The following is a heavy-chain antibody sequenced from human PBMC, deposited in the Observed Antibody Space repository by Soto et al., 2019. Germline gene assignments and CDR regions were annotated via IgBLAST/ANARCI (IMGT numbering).Heavy chain of an antibody. CDR1: GYSFTSYW. J-gene: IGHJ5*02. CDR3: ARLGSTDSSGYDPLGWFDP. D-gene: IGHD3-22*01. Sequence: EVQLVQSGAEVKKPGESLRISCKGSGYSFTSYWISWVRQMPGKGLEWMGRIDPSDSYTNYSPSFQGHVTISADKSISTAYLQWSSLKASDTAMYYCARLGSTDSSGYDPLGWFDPWGQGTLVTVSS. CDR2: IDPSDSYT. V-gene: IGHV5-10-1*03.